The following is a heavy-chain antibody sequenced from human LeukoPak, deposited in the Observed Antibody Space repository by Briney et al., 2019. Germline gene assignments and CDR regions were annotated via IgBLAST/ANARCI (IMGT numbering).Heavy chain of an antibody. CDR3: ARGFFFHSGSFHHRYYYYYYGMDV. V-gene: IGHV3-33*01. Sequence: GGSQTLSCAASGFTFTTYRLHWPRHARGKGLEGLAVIWYDGTNKCYADSGKGRFIVSRGNSKNTLYLQQNSLRAEDTAVQYCARGFFFHSGSFHHRYYYYYYGMDVWGQGTTVTVSS. CDR1: GFTFTTYR. CDR2: IWYDGTNK. J-gene: IGHJ6*02. D-gene: IGHD3-10*01.